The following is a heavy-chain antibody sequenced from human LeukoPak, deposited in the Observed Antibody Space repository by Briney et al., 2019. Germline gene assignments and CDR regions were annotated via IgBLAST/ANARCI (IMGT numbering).Heavy chain of an antibody. Sequence: GRSLRLSCAASGFTFSSYGMHWVRQAPGKGLEWVAVIWYDGSNKYYADSVKGRFTISRDNSKNTLYLQMNSLRAEDTAVYYCAREGRAITFGGVIADWGQGTLVTVSS. CDR1: GFTFSSYG. J-gene: IGHJ4*02. D-gene: IGHD3-16*02. CDR2: IWYDGSNK. V-gene: IGHV3-33*01. CDR3: AREGRAITFGGVIAD.